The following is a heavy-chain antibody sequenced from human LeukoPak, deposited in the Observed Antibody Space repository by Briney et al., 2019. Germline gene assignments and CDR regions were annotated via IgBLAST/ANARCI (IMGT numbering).Heavy chain of an antibody. CDR2: IYSGGST. CDR1: GFTVSSNY. CDR3: ARRATSERGYSYGLDY. Sequence: GGSLRLSCAASGFTVSSNYMSWVRQAPGKGLEWVSVIYSGGSTYYADSVKGRFTISRDNAKNSLYLQMNSLRAEDTAVYYCARRATSERGYSYGLDYWGQGTLVTVSS. D-gene: IGHD5-18*01. J-gene: IGHJ4*02. V-gene: IGHV3-66*01.